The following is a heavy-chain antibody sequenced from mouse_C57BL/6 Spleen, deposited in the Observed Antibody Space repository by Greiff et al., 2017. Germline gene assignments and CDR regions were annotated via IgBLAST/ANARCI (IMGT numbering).Heavy chain of an antibody. CDR3: ARDYYYGSEGYFDY. J-gene: IGHJ2*01. CDR2: IYPGDGDT. V-gene: IGHV1-82*01. CDR1: GYAFSSSW. Sequence: QVQLKQSGPELVKPGASVKISCKASGYAFSSSWMNWVKQRPGKGLEWIGRIYPGDGDTNYNGKFKGKATLTADKSSSTAYMQLSSLTSEDSAFYFCARDYYYGSEGYFDYWGQGTTLTVSS. D-gene: IGHD1-1*01.